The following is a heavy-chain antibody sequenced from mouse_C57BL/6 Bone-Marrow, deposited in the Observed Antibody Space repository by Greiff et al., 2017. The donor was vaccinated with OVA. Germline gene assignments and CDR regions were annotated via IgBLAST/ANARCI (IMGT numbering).Heavy chain of an antibody. Sequence: VKLMESGPGLVQPSQSLSITCTVSGFSLTRSGVHWVPQSTGKGLECLGVIWRGGSTDYNAAFMSRLSITKDNSKSQVFFKMNSLQADDTAIYYCAKNDYYDYFYYYAMDYWGQGTSVTVSS. CDR2: IWRGGST. CDR3: AKNDYYDYFYYYAMDY. V-gene: IGHV2-5*01. J-gene: IGHJ4*01. D-gene: IGHD2-4*01. CDR1: GFSLTRSG.